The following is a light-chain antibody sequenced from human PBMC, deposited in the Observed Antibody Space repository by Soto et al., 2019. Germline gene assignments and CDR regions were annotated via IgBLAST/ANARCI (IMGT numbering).Light chain of an antibody. Sequence: EIVLTQSPGTLSLSPGERATLSCRARQSVSSSYLAWYQQKPGQAPRLLIYGASSRATGIPDRFSGSGSGTDFTLTISRLEPEDLAVYYCQQYGSSPMYTFGQGTKLEIK. CDR1: QSVSSSY. V-gene: IGKV3-20*01. CDR3: QQYGSSPMYT. J-gene: IGKJ2*01. CDR2: GAS.